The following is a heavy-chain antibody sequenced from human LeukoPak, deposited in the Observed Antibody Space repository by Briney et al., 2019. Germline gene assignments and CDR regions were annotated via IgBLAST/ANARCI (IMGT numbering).Heavy chain of an antibody. Sequence: ASVKVSCKASGYTFTVYYMHWVRQAPGQGLEWMGWINPNSGGTNYAQKFQGRVAMTRDTSISTAYMELSRLRSDDTAVYYCARAGHITIFGVVKGAFDYWGQGTLVTVSS. CDR3: ARAGHITIFGVVKGAFDY. J-gene: IGHJ4*02. CDR2: INPNSGGT. V-gene: IGHV1-2*02. D-gene: IGHD3-3*01. CDR1: GYTFTVYY.